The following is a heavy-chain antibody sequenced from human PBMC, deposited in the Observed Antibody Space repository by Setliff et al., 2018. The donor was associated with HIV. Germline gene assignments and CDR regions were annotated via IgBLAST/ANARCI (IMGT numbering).Heavy chain of an antibody. CDR3: AREKEDDYVWGSYRSNAFDI. V-gene: IGHV4-39*02. Sequence: ASETLSLTCTVSGGSISNSRYYWSWIRQPPGKGLEWIGSIYYSGSTYYNPSLKSRVTISVDTSKNQFSLKLSSVTAADTAVYYCAREKEDDYVWGSYRSNAFDIWGQGTMVTVSS. CDR2: IYYSGST. D-gene: IGHD3-16*02. J-gene: IGHJ3*02. CDR1: GGSISNSRYY.